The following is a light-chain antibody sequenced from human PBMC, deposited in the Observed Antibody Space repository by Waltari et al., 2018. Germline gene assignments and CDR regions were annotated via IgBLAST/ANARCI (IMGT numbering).Light chain of an antibody. CDR1: QNVGGS. V-gene: IGKV3-20*01. CDR3: QHNVRLPVT. CDR2: DTS. Sequence: SCRASQNVGGSVCWYQQKPGQAPRLLIYDTSTRATGIPDRFSGSGSGTDFSLSIARLEPEDFAVYYCQHNVRLPVTFGQGTKVEI. J-gene: IGKJ1*01.